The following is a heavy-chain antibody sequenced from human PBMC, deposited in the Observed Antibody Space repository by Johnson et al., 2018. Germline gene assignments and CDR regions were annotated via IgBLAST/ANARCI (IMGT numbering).Heavy chain of an antibody. CDR1: GGSISKNY. CDR2: IYYSGST. J-gene: IGHJ3*02. Sequence: QVQLQESGPGLVKPSETLSLTCTVSGGSISKNYWSWIRQPPGKELEWIGYIYYSGSTNYNPSLKSRVTISIDTSKTQFSLKLSSVTAADTAVYYCARDRIVGSESFDIWGQGTMVTVSS. V-gene: IGHV4-59*01. CDR3: ARDRIVGSESFDI. D-gene: IGHD3-22*01.